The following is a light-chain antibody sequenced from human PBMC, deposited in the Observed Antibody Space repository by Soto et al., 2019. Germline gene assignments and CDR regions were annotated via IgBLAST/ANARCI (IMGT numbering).Light chain of an antibody. CDR1: QSISSW. CDR3: QHYHTHSWT. CDR2: KAS. V-gene: IGKV1-5*03. Sequence: DIQMTQSPSTLSASVGDRVTITCRTTQSISSWLAWYQQKPGKAPKLLIYKASNLESGVPSRFSGSGSGTEFTLTISRLQPDDFATYYCQHYHTHSWTFGQGTKVEIK. J-gene: IGKJ1*01.